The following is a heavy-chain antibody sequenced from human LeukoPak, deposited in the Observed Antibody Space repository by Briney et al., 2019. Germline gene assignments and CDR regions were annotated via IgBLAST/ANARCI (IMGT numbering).Heavy chain of an antibody. V-gene: IGHV4-39*07. Sequence: PSETLSLTCTVSGASISNTSSYWGWIRQAPGKGLEWIGNIYYTGSTFYNPSLKSRVTISVETSKNEFSLKLRSVTAADTAVYYCARVTGYRIEDYFDYWGQGTLVTVSS. CDR1: GASISNTSSY. CDR3: ARVTGYRIEDYFDY. D-gene: IGHD6-13*01. CDR2: IYYTGST. J-gene: IGHJ4*02.